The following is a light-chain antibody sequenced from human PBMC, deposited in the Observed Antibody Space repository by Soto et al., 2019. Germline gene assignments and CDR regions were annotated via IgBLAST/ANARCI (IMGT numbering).Light chain of an antibody. V-gene: IGKV1-5*03. CDR3: QQYNGYSRT. Sequence: DIQMTQSPSTLSASVGDRVTITCRASQSISSWLAWYQQKPGKAPKLLIHKASSLASGVPSRFSGSGSGTEFTLTISSLQPDDFATYYCQQYNGYSRTFGQGTKVEIK. CDR2: KAS. CDR1: QSISSW. J-gene: IGKJ1*01.